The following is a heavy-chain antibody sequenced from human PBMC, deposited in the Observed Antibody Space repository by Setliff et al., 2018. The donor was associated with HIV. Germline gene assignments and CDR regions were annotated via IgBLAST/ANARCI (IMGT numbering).Heavy chain of an antibody. CDR1: GFTFSSYE. J-gene: IGHJ4*02. Sequence: LRLSCAASGFTFSSYEMNWVRQAPGKGLEWLSYISSSGSTIYYADSVKGRFTVSRDNAKNSLYLQMNSLRAEDTAVYYCARAYNVYDYRFDSSGYDYWGQGTLVTVSS. D-gene: IGHD3-22*01. CDR3: ARAYNVYDYRFDSSGYDY. V-gene: IGHV3-48*03. CDR2: ISSSGSTI.